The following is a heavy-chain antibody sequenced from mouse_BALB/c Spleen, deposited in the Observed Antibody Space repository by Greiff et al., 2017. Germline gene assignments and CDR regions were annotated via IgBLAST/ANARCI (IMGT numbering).Heavy chain of an antibody. CDR3: TRGGLRQGYYAMDY. V-gene: IGHV1S81*02. D-gene: IGHD2-4*01. CDR2: INPSNGGT. CDR1: GYTFTSYY. Sequence: QVQLQQSGAELVKPGASVKLSCKASGYTFTSYYMYWVKQRPGQGLEWIGEINPSNGGTNFNEKFKSKATLTVDKSSSTASMQLSSLTSEDSAVYYCTRGGLRQGYYAMDYWGQGTSVTVSS. J-gene: IGHJ4*01.